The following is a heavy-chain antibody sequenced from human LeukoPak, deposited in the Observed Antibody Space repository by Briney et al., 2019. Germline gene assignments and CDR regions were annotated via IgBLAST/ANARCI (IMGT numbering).Heavy chain of an antibody. CDR2: ISSSSSTI. J-gene: IGHJ4*02. CDR3: ARNDYYFDY. V-gene: IGHV3-48*01. Sequence: GGSLRLSCAASGFTISSYSMNWVRQAPGKGLEWVSYISSSSSTIYYADSVKGRFTISRDNAKNSLYLQMNSLRAEDTAVYYCARNDYYFDYWGQGTLVTVSS. CDR1: GFTISSYS. D-gene: IGHD3-3*01.